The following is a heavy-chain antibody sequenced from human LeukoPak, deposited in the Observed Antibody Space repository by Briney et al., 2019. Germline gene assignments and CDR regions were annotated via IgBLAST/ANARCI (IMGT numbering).Heavy chain of an antibody. CDR3: ARAPDSSGYPYYFDY. CDR2: ISSSSSSI. V-gene: IGHV3-48*01. Sequence: GGSLRLSCAASGFIFSSYGMNWVRQAPGKGLEWVSYISSSSSSIYYADSVKGRFTISRDNAQNSLYLQMNSLRAEDTAVYSCARAPDSSGYPYYFDYWGQGTLVTVSS. J-gene: IGHJ4*02. CDR1: GFIFSSYG. D-gene: IGHD3-22*01.